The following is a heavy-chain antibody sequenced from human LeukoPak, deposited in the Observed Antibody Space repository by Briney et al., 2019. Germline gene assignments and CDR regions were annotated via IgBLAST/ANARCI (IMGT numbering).Heavy chain of an antibody. Sequence: RGSLRLSCAASGFTFRSYGMSWVRQAPGKGLEWVSVISGSGGSTYYADSVKGRFTISRDNSKNKLYLQMNSLRVEDTAVYYCARDNSNSDYYYVMDVWGRGTTVTVSS. D-gene: IGHD4-11*01. CDR2: ISGSGGST. CDR1: GFTFRSYG. V-gene: IGHV3-23*01. CDR3: ARDNSNSDYYYVMDV. J-gene: IGHJ6*02.